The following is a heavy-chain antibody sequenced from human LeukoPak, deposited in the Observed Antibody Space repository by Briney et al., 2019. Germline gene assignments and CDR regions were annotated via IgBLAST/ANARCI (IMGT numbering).Heavy chain of an antibody. J-gene: IGHJ6*03. Sequence: SETLSLTCAVSGYSISSGYYWGWIRQPPEKGQEWLGSIYHSGSTYYNPSLKSRVTISVATSKNQFSLKLSSVAAADTAVYYCAPGSSELDRPYDFRSGYYHPYYYYYMHFCSKATTVTVSS. V-gene: IGHV4-38-2*01. D-gene: IGHD3-3*01. CDR1: GYSISSGYY. CDR3: APGSSELDRPYDFRSGYYHPYYYYYMHF. CDR2: IYHSGST.